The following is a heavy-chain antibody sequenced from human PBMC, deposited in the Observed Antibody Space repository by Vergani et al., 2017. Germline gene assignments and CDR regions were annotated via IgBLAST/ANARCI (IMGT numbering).Heavy chain of an antibody. Sequence: QVQLQESGPGLVKPSQTLSLTCTVSGGSISSGSYYWSWIRQPAGKGLEWIGRIYTSGSTNYNPSLKSRVTISVDTSKNQFSLKLSSVTAADTAVYYCARGGRQWLGRTYFDYWGQGTLVTVSS. CDR2: IYTSGST. J-gene: IGHJ4*02. V-gene: IGHV4-61*02. D-gene: IGHD6-19*01. CDR3: ARGGRQWLGRTYFDY. CDR1: GGSISSGSYY.